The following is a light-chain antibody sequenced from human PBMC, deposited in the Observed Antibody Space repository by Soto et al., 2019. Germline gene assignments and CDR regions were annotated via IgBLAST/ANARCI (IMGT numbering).Light chain of an antibody. J-gene: IGKJ4*01. CDR1: QDISNY. V-gene: IGKV1-33*01. CDR3: QQYDNLPLT. CDR2: DAS. Sequence: DIHMTQSPSSLSASLGYRFTITCHSSQDISNYLNWYQQKPGKAPKLLIYDASNLETGVPSRFSGSGSGTDFTFTISSLQPEDIVTYYCQQYDNLPLTFGGGTKVDIK.